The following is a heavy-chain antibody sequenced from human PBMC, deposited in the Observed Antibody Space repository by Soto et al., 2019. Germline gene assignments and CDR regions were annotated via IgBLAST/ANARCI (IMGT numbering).Heavy chain of an antibody. V-gene: IGHV1-18*01. CDR3: ARDRFIAAVTYYYYRMDV. CDR1: GYTFTSYV. D-gene: IGHD6-25*01. CDR2: ISAYNGNT. Sequence: ASVKVSCKASGYTFTSYVISWVRQGPGQGVEWMGWISAYNGNTNYAQKLQGRVTMTTDTSTSTAYMELRSLRSDDTAVYYCARDRFIAAVTYYYYRMDVWGQAITVTASS. J-gene: IGHJ6*02.